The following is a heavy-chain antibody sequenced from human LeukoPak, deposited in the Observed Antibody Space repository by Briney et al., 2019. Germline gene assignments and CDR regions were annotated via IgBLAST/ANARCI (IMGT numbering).Heavy chain of an antibody. D-gene: IGHD1-1*01. V-gene: IGHV4-59*11. CDR1: GGSISHHY. CDR2: IFYSGST. Sequence: SETLSLTCTVSGGSISHHYGTWIWQPPGKGLEWIGHIFYSGSTNYSPSLKSRVTISVDLSKNQFSLKLKSVTAADTAVYYCARSPPPRGLQLVFYDYWGQGALVTVSS. CDR3: ARSPPPRGLQLVFYDY. J-gene: IGHJ4*02.